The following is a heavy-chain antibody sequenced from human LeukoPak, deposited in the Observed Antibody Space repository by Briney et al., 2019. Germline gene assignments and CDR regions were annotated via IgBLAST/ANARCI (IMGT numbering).Heavy chain of an antibody. V-gene: IGHV4-39*01. J-gene: IGHJ4*02. CDR2: IYYSGST. CDR1: GGSISSSSYY. D-gene: IGHD2-21*01. Sequence: PSETLSFTCTVSGGSISSSSYYWGWIRQPPGKGLEWMGSIYYSGSTYYNPSLKSRVTISVDTSKNQFSLKLSSVTAADTAVYYCATHIVVVKGDGKDYWGQGTLVTVSS. CDR3: ATHIVVVKGDGKDY.